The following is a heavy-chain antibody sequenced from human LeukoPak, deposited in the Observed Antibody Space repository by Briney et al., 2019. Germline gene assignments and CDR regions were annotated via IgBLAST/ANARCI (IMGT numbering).Heavy chain of an antibody. CDR3: ARDNSVEDTAWWFDP. CDR2: ISGYNGNT. D-gene: IGHD4-23*01. J-gene: IGHJ5*02. CDR1: GYTFSTFG. V-gene: IGHV1-18*01. Sequence: ASVKVSCKASGYTFSTFGINWVRQAPGQGLEWMGRISGYNGNTDYAQKLQGRVTMTTDTSTSTAYMELRSLRFDDTAVYYCARDNSVEDTAWWFDPWGQGTLVTVSS.